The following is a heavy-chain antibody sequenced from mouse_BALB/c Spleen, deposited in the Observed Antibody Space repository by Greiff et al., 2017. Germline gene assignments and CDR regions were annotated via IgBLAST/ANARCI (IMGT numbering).Heavy chain of an antibody. CDR3: ARYRWTQYYYAMDY. CDR1: GDSITSGY. V-gene: IGHV3-8*02. D-gene: IGHD1-1*02. Sequence: EVMLVESGPSLVKPSQTLSLTCSVTGDSITSGYWNWIRKFPGNKLEYMGYISYSGSTYYNPSLKSRISITRDTSKNQYYLQLNSVTTEDTATYYCARYRWTQYYYAMDYWGQGTSVTVSS. CDR2: ISYSGST. J-gene: IGHJ4*01.